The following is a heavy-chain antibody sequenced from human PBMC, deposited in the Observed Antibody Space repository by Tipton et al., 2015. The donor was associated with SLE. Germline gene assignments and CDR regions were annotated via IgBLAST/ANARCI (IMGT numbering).Heavy chain of an antibody. CDR1: DYTFSNYD. V-gene: IGHV1-18*01. CDR3: AILRGRRIGVSDDYLTSRRSRAPT. Sequence: QLVQSGAEVKKPGASVKVACKASDYTFSNYDIAWVRQAPGQGLEWMGWISNYNGDTRSTQRLQGRITLTTDTSTSTAYMELRSLRSDDTAVYYCAILRGRRIGVSDDYLTSRRSRAPTWGQRTLVAVSS. D-gene: IGHD3-9*01. CDR2: ISNYNGDT. J-gene: IGHJ5*02.